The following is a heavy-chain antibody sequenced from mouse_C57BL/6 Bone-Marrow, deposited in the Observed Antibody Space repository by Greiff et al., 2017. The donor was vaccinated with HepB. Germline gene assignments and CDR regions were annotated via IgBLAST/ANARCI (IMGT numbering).Heavy chain of an antibody. D-gene: IGHD1-1*01. CDR3: TRLWHYYGSSYYAMDY. J-gene: IGHJ4*01. Sequence: EVQLQESGTVLARPGASVKMSCKTSGYTFTSYWMHWVKQRPGQGLEWIGAIYPGNSDTSYNQKFKGKAKLTAVTSASTAYMELSSLTNEDSAVYYCTRLWHYYGSSYYAMDYWGQGTSVTVSS. V-gene: IGHV1-5*01. CDR2: IYPGNSDT. CDR1: GYTFTSYW.